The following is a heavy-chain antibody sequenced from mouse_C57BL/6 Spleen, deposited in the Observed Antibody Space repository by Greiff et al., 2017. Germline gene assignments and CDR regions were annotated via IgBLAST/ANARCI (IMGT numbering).Heavy chain of an antibody. J-gene: IGHJ2*01. CDR3: ARDDHEGYFDY. Sequence: QVQLQQPGAELVKPGASVKLSCKASGYTFTSYWMQWVKQRPGQGLEWIGEIDPSDSYTNYNQKFKGKATLTVDTSASAAYMQLSSLTSEDSAVYYCARDDHEGYFDYWGQGTTLTVSS. CDR1: GYTFTSYW. V-gene: IGHV1-50*01. CDR2: IDPSDSYT. D-gene: IGHD2-4*01.